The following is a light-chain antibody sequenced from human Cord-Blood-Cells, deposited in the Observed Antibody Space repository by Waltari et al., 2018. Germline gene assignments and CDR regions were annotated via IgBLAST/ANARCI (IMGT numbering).Light chain of an antibody. CDR3: QQSYSTPWT. V-gene: IGKV1-39*01. CDR2: AAS. Sequence: DFQMTQSPSSLSASVGYRFTITCRASQSISSYLNWYQQKPGKAPKLLIYAASSLQSGVPSRFSGSGSGTDFTLTISSLQPEDFATYYCQQSYSTPWTFGQGTKVEIK. CDR1: QSISSY. J-gene: IGKJ1*01.